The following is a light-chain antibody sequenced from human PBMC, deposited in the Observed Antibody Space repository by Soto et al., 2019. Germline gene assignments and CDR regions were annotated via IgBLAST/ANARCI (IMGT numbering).Light chain of an antibody. Sequence: QSVLTQPASVSGSPGQSITISCTGTSSDVGGYNYVSWYQQHPGKAPKLMIYDVSNRPSGVSNHFSGPKSGNTASLTISGLQAEDEADYYCSSYTSSSTLYVFGTGTKVTVL. CDR3: SSYTSSSTLYV. CDR1: SSDVGGYNY. V-gene: IGLV2-14*01. CDR2: DVS. J-gene: IGLJ1*01.